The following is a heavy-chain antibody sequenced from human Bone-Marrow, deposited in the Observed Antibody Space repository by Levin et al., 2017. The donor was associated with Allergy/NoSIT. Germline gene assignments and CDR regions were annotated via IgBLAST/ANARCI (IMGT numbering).Heavy chain of an antibody. CDR1: GFTFSTYR. V-gene: IGHV3-74*01. J-gene: IGHJ2*01. D-gene: IGHD5-12*01. Sequence: GASVKVSCAASGFTFSTYRMHWVRQAPGKGLVWVSRTKSDGSGTGYADSVEGRFTISRDNAENTLFLQMNSLRAEDTAVYYCARDPGYNGHDWYFDLWGRGTLVTVSS. CDR2: TKSDGSGT. CDR3: ARDPGYNGHDWYFDL.